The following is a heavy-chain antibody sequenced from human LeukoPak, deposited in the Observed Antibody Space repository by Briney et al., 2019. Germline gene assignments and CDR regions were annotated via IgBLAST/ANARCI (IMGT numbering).Heavy chain of an antibody. Sequence: SETLSLTCTVSGGSISRGDYYWSWIRQHPGKGLEWIGYIHYSGSTYYNPSLTSPFIISVDTSKNQFSLKLTSVTAADTAVYYCARDGLIRGQGTLVTVSS. V-gene: IGHV4-31*01. CDR2: IHYSGST. D-gene: IGHD3-10*01. CDR3: ARDGLI. J-gene: IGHJ4*02. CDR1: GGSISRGDYY.